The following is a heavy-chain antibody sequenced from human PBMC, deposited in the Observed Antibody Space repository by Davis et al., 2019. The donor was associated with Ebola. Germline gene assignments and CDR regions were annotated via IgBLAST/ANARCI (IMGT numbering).Heavy chain of an antibody. V-gene: IGHV3-33*06. Sequence: GGSLRLSCAASGFTFSNYGMHWVRQAPGKGLEWVAVIWYDGSNKYYADSVKGRFTISRDNSKNTLYLQMNSLRAEDTAVYYCAKEVVEYYYDSSGYYSFNYFDYWGQGTLVTVSS. CDR2: IWYDGSNK. CDR1: GFTFSNYG. D-gene: IGHD3-22*01. CDR3: AKEVVEYYYDSSGYYSFNYFDY. J-gene: IGHJ4*02.